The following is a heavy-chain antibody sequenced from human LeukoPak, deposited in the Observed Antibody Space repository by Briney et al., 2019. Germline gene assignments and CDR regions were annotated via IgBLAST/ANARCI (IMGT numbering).Heavy chain of an antibody. CDR2: ISYDGSNK. Sequence: PGGSLRLSCAASGFTFSSYAMHWVRQAPGKGLEWVAVISYDGSNKYYADSVKGLFTISRDNSKNTLYLQMNSLRAEDTAVYYCASRRGFDYWGQGTLVTVSS. V-gene: IGHV3-30*04. CDR3: ASRRGFDY. D-gene: IGHD3-16*01. CDR1: GFTFSSYA. J-gene: IGHJ4*02.